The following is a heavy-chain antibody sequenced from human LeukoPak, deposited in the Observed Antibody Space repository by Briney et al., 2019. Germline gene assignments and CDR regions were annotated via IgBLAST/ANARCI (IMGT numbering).Heavy chain of an antibody. Sequence: GSSVKVSCKASGGTFSSNAISWVRQAPGQGLEWMGGIIPIFGTANYAQKFQGRVTITTDESTSTAYMELSSLRSEDTAVYYCARGRRPYYYYYMDVWGKGTTVTVSS. CDR3: ARGRRPYYYYYMDV. J-gene: IGHJ6*03. CDR2: IIPIFGTA. V-gene: IGHV1-69*05. CDR1: GGTFSSNA.